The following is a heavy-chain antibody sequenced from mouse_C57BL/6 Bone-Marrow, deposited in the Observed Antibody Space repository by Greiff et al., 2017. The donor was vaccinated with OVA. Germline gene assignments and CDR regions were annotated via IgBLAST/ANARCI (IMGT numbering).Heavy chain of an antibody. CDR2: ISNGGGST. CDR3: ARPGGGGYYAMDY. J-gene: IGHJ4*01. V-gene: IGHV5-12*01. Sequence: EVQLVESGGGLVQPGGSLKLSCAASGFTFSDYYMYWVRQTPEKRLEWVAYISNGGGSTCYPDTVKGRFTISRDNAKNTLYLQMSRLKSEDTAMYYCARPGGGGYYAMDYWGQGTSVTVSS. CDR1: GFTFSDYY. D-gene: IGHD3-1*01.